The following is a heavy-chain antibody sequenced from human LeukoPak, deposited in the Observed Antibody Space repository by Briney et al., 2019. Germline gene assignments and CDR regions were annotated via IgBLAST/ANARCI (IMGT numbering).Heavy chain of an antibody. D-gene: IGHD3-22*01. CDR3: ARDKGGYYDGSFQH. CDR1: GFTVSSNY. Sequence: GGSLRLSCAASGFTVSSNYMSWVRQAPGKGLEWVSVIYSGGSTYYADSVKGRFTISRDNSKNTLYLQMNSLRAEDTAVYYCARDKGGYYDGSFQHWGQGTLVTVSS. CDR2: IYSGGST. J-gene: IGHJ1*01. V-gene: IGHV3-66*01.